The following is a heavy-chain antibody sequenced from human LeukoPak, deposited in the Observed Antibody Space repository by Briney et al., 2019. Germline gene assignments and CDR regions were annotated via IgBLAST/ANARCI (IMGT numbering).Heavy chain of an antibody. CDR1: GTTFSRSA. CDR3: ARDPDILTGYYDRIFDY. CDR2: VIPILGTT. V-gene: IGHV1-69*05. J-gene: IGHJ4*02. Sequence: SVKVSCKASGTTFSRSAISWVRQAPGQGLEWMGGVIPILGTTNYAQKFRDRVSITTDESTSTAYMELSSLRSEDTAVYYCARDPDILTGYYDRIFDYWGQGTLVTVSS. D-gene: IGHD3-9*01.